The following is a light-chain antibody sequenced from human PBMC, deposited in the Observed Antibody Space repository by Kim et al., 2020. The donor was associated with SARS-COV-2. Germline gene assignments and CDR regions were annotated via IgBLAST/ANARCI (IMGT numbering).Light chain of an antibody. CDR3: HQYKSFPLT. J-gene: IGKJ4*01. CDR2: AAS. V-gene: IGKV1-16*01. CDR1: ITNH. Sequence: ITNHVAWFQLKPGRVPKSLIYAASSLQSGVPSRFSATGSGTDFTLTISSLQAEDFATYFCHQYKSFPLTFGGGTKLEI.